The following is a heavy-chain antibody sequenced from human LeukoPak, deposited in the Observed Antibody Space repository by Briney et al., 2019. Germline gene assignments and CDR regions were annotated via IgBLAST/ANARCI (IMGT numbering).Heavy chain of an antibody. CDR2: IYTSGST. D-gene: IGHD3-22*01. J-gene: IGHJ5*02. Sequence: PSETLSLTCTVSGGSISSGSYYWSWIRQPAGKGLEWIGHIYTSGSTNYNPSLKSRVTISVDTSKNQFSLKLSSVTAADTAVYYCARDAGYYYDREVWFDPWGQGTLVTVSS. V-gene: IGHV4-61*09. CDR1: GGSISSGSYY. CDR3: ARDAGYYYDREVWFDP.